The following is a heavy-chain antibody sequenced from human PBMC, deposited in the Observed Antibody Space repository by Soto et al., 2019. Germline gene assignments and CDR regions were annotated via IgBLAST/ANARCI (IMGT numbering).Heavy chain of an antibody. CDR2: ISAYNGNT. Sequence: ASVKVSCKASGYTFTSYGISWVRQAPGQGLEWMGWISAYNGNTNYAQKLQGRVTMTTDTSTSTAYMELRSLRSDDTAVYYCARFLFTRARNPGGYSGYDYWGQGTLVTV. D-gene: IGHD5-12*01. CDR3: ARFLFTRARNPGGYSGYDY. J-gene: IGHJ4*02. CDR1: GYTFTSYG. V-gene: IGHV1-18*01.